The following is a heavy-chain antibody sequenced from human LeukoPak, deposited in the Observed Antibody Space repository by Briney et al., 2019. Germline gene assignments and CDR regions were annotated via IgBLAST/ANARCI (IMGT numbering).Heavy chain of an antibody. D-gene: IGHD3-22*01. J-gene: IGHJ4*02. CDR3: AKDYYDSSGYWDY. Sequence: GGSLRLSCAASGFTFSSYAMSWVRQARGKGLEWVSAISGSGGSTYYADSVKGRFTISRDNSKNTLYLQMNSLRAEDMAVYYCAKDYYDSSGYWDYWGQGTLVTVSS. CDR2: ISGSGGST. V-gene: IGHV3-23*01. CDR1: GFTFSSYA.